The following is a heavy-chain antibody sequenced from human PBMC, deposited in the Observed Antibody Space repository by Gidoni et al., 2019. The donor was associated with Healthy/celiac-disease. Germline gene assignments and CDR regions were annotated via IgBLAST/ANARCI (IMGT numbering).Heavy chain of an antibody. CDR1: GFHFSSYS. V-gene: IGHV3-21*01. D-gene: IGHD2-2*01. J-gene: IGHJ3*02. CDR3: ARDDPDCSSTSCPHDAFDI. Sequence: EVQLVESGGGLVKPGGSLRLSCAASGFHFSSYSMNWVRQAPGKGLEWVSSISSSSSYIYYADSVKGRLTISRDNAKNSLYLQMNSLRAEDTAVYYCARDDPDCSSTSCPHDAFDIWGQGTMVTVSS. CDR2: ISSSSSYI.